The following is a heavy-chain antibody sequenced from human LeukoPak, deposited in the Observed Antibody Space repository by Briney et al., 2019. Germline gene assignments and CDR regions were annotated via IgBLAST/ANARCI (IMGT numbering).Heavy chain of an antibody. J-gene: IGHJ4*02. D-gene: IGHD1-26*01. CDR3: ARGGGWELPNFDY. V-gene: IGHV1-46*01. CDR1: GYTFTNNF. Sequence: GASVKVSCKASGYTFTNNFMHWVRQAPGQGLEWMGIINPSGDNTWYAQKFQGRITMTRDTSTSTVYMELSSLRSEDTAVYYCARGGGWELPNFDYWGQGTLVTVSS. CDR2: INPSGDNT.